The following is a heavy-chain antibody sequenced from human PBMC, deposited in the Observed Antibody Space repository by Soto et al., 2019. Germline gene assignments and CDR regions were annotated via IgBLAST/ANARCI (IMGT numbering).Heavy chain of an antibody. J-gene: IGHJ6*02. CDR2: ISSSSSTI. D-gene: IGHD3-10*01. Sequence: EVQLVESGGGLVQPGGSLRLSCAASGFTFSSYSMNWVRQAPGKGLEWVSYISSSSSTIYYADSVKGRFTISRDNAKNSLYLQMNSLRDEDTAVYYCARSVWFGELLPSPYYYYGMDVWGQGTTVTVPS. V-gene: IGHV3-48*02. CDR1: GFTFSSYS. CDR3: ARSVWFGELLPSPYYYYGMDV.